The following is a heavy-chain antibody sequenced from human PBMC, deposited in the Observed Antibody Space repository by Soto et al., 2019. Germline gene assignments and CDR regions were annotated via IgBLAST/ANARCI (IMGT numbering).Heavy chain of an antibody. D-gene: IGHD1-26*01. CDR3: ARVGGWELLPSNWYFDL. CDR1: GYTFTSYG. J-gene: IGHJ2*01. V-gene: IGHV1-18*01. CDR2: ISAYNGNT. Sequence: QVQLVQSGAEVKKPGASVKVSCKASGYTFTSYGISWVRQAPGQGLEWMGWISAYNGNTNYAQKLQGRVTMTTXXSXSXXYMELRSLRSDDTAVYYCARVGGWELLPSNWYFDLWGRGTLVTVSS.